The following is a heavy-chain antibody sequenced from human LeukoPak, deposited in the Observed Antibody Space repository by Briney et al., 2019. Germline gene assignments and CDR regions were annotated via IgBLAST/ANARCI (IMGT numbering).Heavy chain of an antibody. Sequence: SETLSLTCTVSGGSISSYYWSWIRQPAGRGLEWIGRIYTSGSTNYNPSLKSRVTMSVDTSKNQFSLKLSSVTAADTAVYYCVRDDQEKPFDFWGQGVLVTVSS. CDR2: IYTSGST. CDR3: VRDDQEKPFDF. V-gene: IGHV4-4*07. CDR1: GGSISSYY. J-gene: IGHJ4*02.